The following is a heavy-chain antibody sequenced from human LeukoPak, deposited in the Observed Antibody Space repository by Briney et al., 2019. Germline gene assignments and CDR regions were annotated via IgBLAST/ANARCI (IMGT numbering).Heavy chain of an antibody. CDR2: IYYSGST. Sequence: SETLSLTCTVSGGSISSYYWSWIRQPPGKGLKWIGYIYYSGSTNYNPSLKSRVTISVDTSKNQFSLKLSSVTAADTAVYYCARDRPGGSSLDYWGQGTLVTASS. V-gene: IGHV4-59*01. CDR3: ARDRPGGSSLDY. CDR1: GGSISSYY. D-gene: IGHD6-13*01. J-gene: IGHJ4*02.